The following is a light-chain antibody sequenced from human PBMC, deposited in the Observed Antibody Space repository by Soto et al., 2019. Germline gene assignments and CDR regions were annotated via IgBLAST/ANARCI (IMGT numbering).Light chain of an antibody. Sequence: QSVLTQSPSASGTPGQRVTISCSGSSSNIGSNTVDWYQQLPGTAPKLLIYSNDQRPSGVPDRFSASKSGTSAFLAISGLQSEDEADYYCAAWDDSLNGYVFGTGTKVTVL. V-gene: IGLV1-44*01. CDR2: SND. J-gene: IGLJ1*01. CDR1: SSNIGSNT. CDR3: AAWDDSLNGYV.